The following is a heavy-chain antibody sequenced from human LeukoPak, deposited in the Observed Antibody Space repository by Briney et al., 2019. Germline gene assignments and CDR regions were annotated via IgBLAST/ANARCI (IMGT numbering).Heavy chain of an antibody. CDR1: GFTLSRIA. Sequence: PGGSLTLSCAASGFTLSRIAMSWVRQAPGKGLEWVSGISGSGGRDSTYYADSVKGRFTISRDKSKNTVYLEMNSLRVEDTAVYYCAKGYSEYTSSWFDYWGQGTLVTVSS. CDR3: AKGYSEYTSSWFDY. CDR2: ISGSGGRDST. D-gene: IGHD6-13*01. V-gene: IGHV3-23*01. J-gene: IGHJ4*02.